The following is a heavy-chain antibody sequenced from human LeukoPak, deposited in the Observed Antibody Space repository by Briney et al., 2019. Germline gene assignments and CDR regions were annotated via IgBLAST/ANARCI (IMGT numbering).Heavy chain of an antibody. CDR1: GYTLTELS. Sequence: ASVKVSCKVSGYTLTELSMHWVRQAPGKGLEWMGGFDPEDGETIYAQKFQGRVAMTEDTSTDTAYMELSSLRSKDTAVYYCATVAPEDYYFDYWGQGTLVTVSS. J-gene: IGHJ4*02. V-gene: IGHV1-24*01. CDR3: ATVAPEDYYFDY. CDR2: FDPEDGET. D-gene: IGHD3/OR15-3a*01.